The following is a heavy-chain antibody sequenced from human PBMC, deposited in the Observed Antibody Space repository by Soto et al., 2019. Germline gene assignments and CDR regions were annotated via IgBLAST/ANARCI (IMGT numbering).Heavy chain of an antibody. Sequence: GSLTLACAASGVTFSRYATSCVRQAPGKGLEWVSAISCSGGSTYYADSVKGRFTISRDNSKNTLYLQMNSLRAEDTAVYYCAKDGNPTDIVVVPAAPGYYYYGMDVWGQGTTVTVSS. D-gene: IGHD2-2*01. CDR3: AKDGNPTDIVVVPAAPGYYYYGMDV. V-gene: IGHV3-23*01. CDR2: ISCSGGST. J-gene: IGHJ6*02. CDR1: GVTFSRYA.